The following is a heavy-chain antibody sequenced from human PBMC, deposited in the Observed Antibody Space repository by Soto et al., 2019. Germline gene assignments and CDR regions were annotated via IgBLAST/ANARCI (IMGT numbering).Heavy chain of an antibody. Sequence: QVQLQQWGAGPLRPLETLSLTCGVSGGSFSGYYWAWIRQSPGKGREWIGEINDRGSINYNPSLKSRVSISVDTSKNHYSLNLRSGTAADTDVYYCARESHDILTGPPWVWYFDLWGRGTLVTVSS. CDR2: INDRGSI. CDR3: ARESHDILTGPPWVWYFDL. D-gene: IGHD3-9*01. CDR1: GGSFSGYY. J-gene: IGHJ2*01. V-gene: IGHV4-34*01.